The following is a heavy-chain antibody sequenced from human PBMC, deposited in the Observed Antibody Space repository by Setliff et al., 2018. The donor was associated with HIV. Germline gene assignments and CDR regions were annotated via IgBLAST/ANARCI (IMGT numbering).Heavy chain of an antibody. V-gene: IGHV4-59*08. CDR3: ARQDYYYYMDV. J-gene: IGHJ6*03. CDR2: IYYSGST. CDR1: GGSISSYY. Sequence: SETLSLTCTVSGGSISSYYWSWIRQPPGKGLEWIGYIYYSGSTNYNPSLKSRVTISVDTSKNQFSLKLSSVTAADTAVYYCARQDYYYYMDVWGKGTTVTVSS.